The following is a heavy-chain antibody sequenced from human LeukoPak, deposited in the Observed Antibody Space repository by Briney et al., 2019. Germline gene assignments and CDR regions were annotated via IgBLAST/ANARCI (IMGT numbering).Heavy chain of an antibody. CDR2: GGSGGST. J-gene: IGHJ6*03. CDR3: AKMRGQYYHSYYMDA. V-gene: IGHV3-23*01. Sequence: PGGSLRLSCAASGFIFSSYAMSWVRQAPGKGLEWVSYGGSGGSTYYADSVKGRFTVSRDNSKSTLYLHMNSLTAEDTAVYYCAKMRGQYYHSYYMDAWGKGTTVTVSS. CDR1: GFIFSSYA.